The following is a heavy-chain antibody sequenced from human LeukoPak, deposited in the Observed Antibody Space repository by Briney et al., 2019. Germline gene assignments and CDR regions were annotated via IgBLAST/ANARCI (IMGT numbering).Heavy chain of an antibody. Sequence: GGSLRLSCAASGFTFSSYSMNWVRQAPGKGLEWVGRIKSKTDGGTTDYAAPVKGRFTISRDDSKNTLYLQMNSLKTEDTAVYYCTTEYSSSSVRGFDYWGQGTLVTVSS. J-gene: IGHJ4*02. CDR1: GFTFSSYS. CDR3: TTEYSSSSVRGFDY. V-gene: IGHV3-15*07. D-gene: IGHD6-6*01. CDR2: IKSKTDGGTT.